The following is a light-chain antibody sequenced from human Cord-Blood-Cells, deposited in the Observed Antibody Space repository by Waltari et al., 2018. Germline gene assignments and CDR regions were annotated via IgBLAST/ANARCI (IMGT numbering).Light chain of an antibody. Sequence: TLSLSPGERATLSCRASQSVSSSYLAWYQQKPGQAPRLLIYGASSRATGIPDRFSGSGSGTDFTLTISRLEPEDFAVYYCQQYGSSLFGGGTKVEIK. V-gene: IGKV3-20*01. CDR1: QSVSSSY. J-gene: IGKJ4*01. CDR3: QQYGSSL. CDR2: GAS.